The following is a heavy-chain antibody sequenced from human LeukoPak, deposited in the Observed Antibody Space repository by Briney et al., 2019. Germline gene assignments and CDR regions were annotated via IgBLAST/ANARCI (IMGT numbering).Heavy chain of an antibody. CDR1: GYTFTDYY. CDR3: ASVYSAYDLAQLDY. CDR2: INPNSGAT. Sequence: ASVKVSCKASGYTFTDYYVHWVRQGPGQGLEWVGWINPNSGATNYAQTFQGRVTITTVTTFSTAYMELRSLRSDDTAGYYCASVYSAYDLAQLDYWGQGTLVTVSS. J-gene: IGHJ4*02. V-gene: IGHV1-2*02. D-gene: IGHD5-12*01.